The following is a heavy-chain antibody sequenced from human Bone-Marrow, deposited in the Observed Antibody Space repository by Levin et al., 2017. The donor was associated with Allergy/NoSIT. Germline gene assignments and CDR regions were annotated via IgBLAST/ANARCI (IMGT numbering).Heavy chain of an antibody. CDR1: GFSLSTAKVG. V-gene: IGHV2-5*02. Sequence: QTLSLTCTFSGFSLSTAKVGVGWIRQSPGKALEWLAVINWDDDVRITPSLKNRLMITKDTSKKQVVLTMTNMDPVDTATYYCARTSTRTTVFGVVQTLGWYFTSWGQGALVTVSS. D-gene: IGHD3-3*01. CDR2: INWDDDV. J-gene: IGHJ5*02. CDR3: ARTSTRTTVFGVVQTLGWYFTS.